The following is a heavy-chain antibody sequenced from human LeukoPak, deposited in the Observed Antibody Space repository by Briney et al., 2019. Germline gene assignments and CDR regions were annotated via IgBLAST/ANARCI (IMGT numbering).Heavy chain of an antibody. J-gene: IGHJ5*02. D-gene: IGHD3-10*01. V-gene: IGHV4-59*01. CDR1: GGSISSYY. CDR2: IYYSGST. CDR3: ARDAPLDSGSYYFDP. Sequence: PSETLSLTCTVSGGSISSYYWSWIRQPPGKGLEWIGYIYYSGSTNYNPSLKSRVTISVDTSKNQFSLKLSSVTAADTAVYYCARDAPLDSGSYYFDPWGQGTLVTVSS.